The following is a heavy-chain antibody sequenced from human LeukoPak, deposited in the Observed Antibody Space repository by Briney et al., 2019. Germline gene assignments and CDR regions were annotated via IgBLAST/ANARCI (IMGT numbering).Heavy chain of an antibody. CDR1: GYTLTELS. D-gene: IGHD1-7*01. V-gene: IGHV1-2*02. CDR3: ARGEGLELHRDYFDY. Sequence: ASVKVSCKVSGYTLTELSMHWVRQAPGQGLEWMGWINPNSGGTNYAQKFQGRVTMTRDTSISTAYMELSRLRSDDTAVYYCARGEGLELHRDYFDYWGQGTLVTVSS. CDR2: INPNSGGT. J-gene: IGHJ4*02.